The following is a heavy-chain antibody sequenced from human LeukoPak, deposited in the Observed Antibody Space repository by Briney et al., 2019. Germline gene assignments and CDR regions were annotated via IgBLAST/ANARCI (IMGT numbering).Heavy chain of an antibody. Sequence: SETLSLTCTVSGGSISSGGYYWSWIRQHPGKGLEWIGYIYYSGSTYYNPSLKSRVTISVDTSKNQFSLKLSSVTAADTAVYYCARVGYSSSWFDYWGQGTLVTVSS. J-gene: IGHJ4*02. CDR1: GGSISSGGYY. V-gene: IGHV4-31*03. D-gene: IGHD6-13*01. CDR3: ARVGYSSSWFDY. CDR2: IYYSGST.